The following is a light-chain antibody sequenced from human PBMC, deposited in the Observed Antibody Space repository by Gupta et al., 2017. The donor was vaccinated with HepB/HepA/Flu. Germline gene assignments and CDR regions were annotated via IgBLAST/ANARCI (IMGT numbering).Light chain of an antibody. V-gene: IGKV3-20*01. Sequence: EIVLTQSPGTLSLSPGERATLSCRASQSVSSNYLAWYQHKTGQAPRLLIYGASSRATGIPDRFSGSGSGTDFTRTISRLEPEDFAVYYCQQYGNSPPYTFGQGTKLEIK. J-gene: IGKJ2*01. CDR1: QSVSSNY. CDR2: GAS. CDR3: QQYGNSPPYT.